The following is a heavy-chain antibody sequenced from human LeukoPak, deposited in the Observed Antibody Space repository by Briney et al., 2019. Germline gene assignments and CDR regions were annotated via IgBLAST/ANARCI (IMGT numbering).Heavy chain of an antibody. CDR2: ISSSSSTI. CDR1: GFTFSSYS. V-gene: IGHV3-48*01. Sequence: GSLRLSCAASGFTFSSYSMNWVRQAPGKGLEWVSYISSSSSTIYYADSVKGRFTISRDNAKNSLYLQMNGLRAEDTAVYYCATVVASKGGAFAFWGRGTMVTVSS. D-gene: IGHD5-12*01. CDR3: ATVVASKGGAFAF. J-gene: IGHJ3*01.